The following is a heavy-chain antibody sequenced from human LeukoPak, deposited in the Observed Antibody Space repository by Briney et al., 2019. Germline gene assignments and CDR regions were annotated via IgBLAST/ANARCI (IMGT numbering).Heavy chain of an antibody. CDR1: GFTFSNYW. V-gene: IGHV3-7*01. D-gene: IGHD3-10*01. CDR2: IKEDGTEK. J-gene: IGHJ4*02. CDR3: ARRPFGADY. Sequence: GGSLRLSCAASGFTFSNYWMGWVRQPPGKGLQWVTNIKEDGTEKYYVDSVKGRFTISRDNAKNSVYLQMNSLRVEDTAVYYCARRPFGADYWGQGTLVTVSS.